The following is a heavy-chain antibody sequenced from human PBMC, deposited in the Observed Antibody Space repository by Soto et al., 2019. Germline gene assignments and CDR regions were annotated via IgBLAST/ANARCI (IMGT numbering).Heavy chain of an antibody. CDR1: GGSIISGDYY. Sequence: SETLSLTCTVSGGSIISGDYYWMWIRQPPGKGLEWIGYIYYSGSTYYNPSLKSRVTISVDTSKNQFSLKLSSVTAADTAVYYCARGGNWNDPFDYWGQGTLVTVSS. J-gene: IGHJ4*02. CDR2: IYYSGST. V-gene: IGHV4-30-4*01. CDR3: ARGGNWNDPFDY. D-gene: IGHD1-20*01.